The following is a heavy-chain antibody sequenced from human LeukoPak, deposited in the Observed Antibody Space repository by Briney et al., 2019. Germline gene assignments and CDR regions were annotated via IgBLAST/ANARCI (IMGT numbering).Heavy chain of an antibody. V-gene: IGHV3-23*01. CDR3: AKGRRSSTSCYTFLFDY. CDR2: ISGSGGST. CDR1: GFTFSSYA. D-gene: IGHD2-2*02. J-gene: IGHJ4*02. Sequence: GGSLRLSCATSGFTFSSYAMSWVRLAPGKGLEWVSAISGSGGSTYYADSVKGRFTISRDNSENTLYLQMNSLRAEDTAVYYCAKGRRSSTSCYTFLFDYWGQGTLVTVSS.